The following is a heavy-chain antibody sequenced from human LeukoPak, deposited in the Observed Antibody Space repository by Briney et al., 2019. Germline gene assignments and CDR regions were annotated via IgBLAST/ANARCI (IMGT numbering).Heavy chain of an antibody. D-gene: IGHD3-22*01. CDR2: IIPIFGTA. Sequence: SVKVSCKASGGTFSSYAISWVRQAPGQGLEWMGGIIPIFGTADYAQKFQGRVTITADKSTSTAYMELSSLRSEDTAVYYCARGDSSGYYPFYYYYYMDVWGKGTTVTVSS. CDR3: ARGDSSGYYPFYYYYYMDV. J-gene: IGHJ6*03. V-gene: IGHV1-69*06. CDR1: GGTFSSYA.